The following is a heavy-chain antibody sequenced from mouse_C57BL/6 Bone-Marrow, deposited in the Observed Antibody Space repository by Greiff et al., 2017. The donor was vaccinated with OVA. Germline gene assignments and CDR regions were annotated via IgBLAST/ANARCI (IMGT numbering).Heavy chain of an antibody. V-gene: IGHV2-2*01. CDR3: ARDYYGSRGGYYFDY. Sequence: VQGVESGPGLVQPSQSLSITCTVSGFSLTSYGVHWVRQSPGKGLEWLGVIWSGGSTDYNAAFISRLSISKDNSKSQVFFKMNSLQADDTAIYYCARDYYGSRGGYYFDYWGQGTTLTVSS. J-gene: IGHJ2*01. CDR1: GFSLTSYG. D-gene: IGHD1-1*01. CDR2: IWSGGST.